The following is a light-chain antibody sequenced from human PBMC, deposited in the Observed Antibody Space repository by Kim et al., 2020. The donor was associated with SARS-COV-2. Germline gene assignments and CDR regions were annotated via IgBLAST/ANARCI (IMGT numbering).Light chain of an antibody. CDR2: GKN. J-gene: IGLJ2*01. CDR1: SLRSYY. Sequence: SSELTQDPAVSVALGQTVRITCQGDSLRSYYASWYQQKPGQAPVLVIYGKNNRPSGIPDRISGSSSGNTASLNITGAQAEDEADYYCNSRDSSGNHLVFG. CDR3: NSRDSSGNHLV. V-gene: IGLV3-19*01.